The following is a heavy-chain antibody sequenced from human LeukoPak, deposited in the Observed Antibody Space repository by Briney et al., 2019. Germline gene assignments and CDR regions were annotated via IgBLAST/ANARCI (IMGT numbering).Heavy chain of an antibody. CDR1: GYTFSDYY. CDR3: ARVLGISSYYYGMDV. V-gene: IGHV1-46*01. D-gene: IGHD6-13*01. J-gene: IGHJ6*02. CDR2: SNPSGDST. Sequence: GASVKVSCKASGYTFSDYYMHWVRQAPGQGLEWMGISNPSGDSTTYAQKFQGRITITRDTSTSTVYMELRGPTSEDTAVYFCARVLGISSYYYGMDVWGHGTTVTVSS.